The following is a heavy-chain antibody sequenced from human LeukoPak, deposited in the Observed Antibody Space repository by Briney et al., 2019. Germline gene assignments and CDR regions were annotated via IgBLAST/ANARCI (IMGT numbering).Heavy chain of an antibody. J-gene: IGHJ4*02. CDR2: FDPEDGET. CDR3: ARANYGNYEFDY. Sequence: ASVKVPCKVSGYTLTELSMHWVRQAPGKGLEWMGGFDPEDGETIYAQKFQGRVTMTEDTSTDTAYMELSSLRSEDTAVYYCARANYGNYEFDYWGQGTLVTVSS. V-gene: IGHV1-24*01. CDR1: GYTLTELS. D-gene: IGHD1-7*01.